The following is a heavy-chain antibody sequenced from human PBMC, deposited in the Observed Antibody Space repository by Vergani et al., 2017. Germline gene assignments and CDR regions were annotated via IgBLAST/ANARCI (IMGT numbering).Heavy chain of an antibody. Sequence: QVQLVESGGGVVQPGRSLRLSCAASGFTFSSYAMHWVRQAPGKGLEWVAVISYDGSNKYYADSVKGRFTISRDNSKNTLYLQMNSLRAEDTAVYYCAKVTTVVTPYRLDYWGQGTLVTVSS. CDR1: GFTFSSYA. CDR3: AKVTTVVTPYRLDY. J-gene: IGHJ4*02. CDR2: ISYDGSNK. D-gene: IGHD4-23*01. V-gene: IGHV3-30-3*01.